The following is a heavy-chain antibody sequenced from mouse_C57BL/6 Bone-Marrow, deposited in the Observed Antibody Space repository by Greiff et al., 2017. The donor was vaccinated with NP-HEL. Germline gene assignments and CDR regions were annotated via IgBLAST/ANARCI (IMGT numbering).Heavy chain of an antibody. D-gene: IGHD2-4*01. Sequence: DVMLVESGGGLVKPGGSLKLSCAASGFTFSSYTMSWVRQTPEKRLEWVATISGGGGNTYYPDSVKGRFTISRDNAKNPLYLQMSSLRSEDTALYYCAKIYDYDAWFAYWGQGTLVTVSA. V-gene: IGHV5-9*01. CDR2: ISGGGGNT. CDR3: AKIYDYDAWFAY. J-gene: IGHJ3*01. CDR1: GFTFSSYT.